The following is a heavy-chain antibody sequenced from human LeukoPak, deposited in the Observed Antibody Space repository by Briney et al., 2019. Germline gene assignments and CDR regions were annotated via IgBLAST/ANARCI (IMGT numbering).Heavy chain of an antibody. V-gene: IGHV4-34*01. D-gene: IGHD3-10*01. CDR3: AIDPTYYYGSGSDY. Sequence: SETLSLTCAVYGGSFSGYYWSWIRQPPGKGLEWIGEINHSGSTNYNPSLKSRVTISVDTSKNQFSLKLSSVTAADTAVYYCAIDPTYYYGSGSDYWGQGTLATVSS. CDR2: INHSGST. CDR1: GGSFSGYY. J-gene: IGHJ4*02.